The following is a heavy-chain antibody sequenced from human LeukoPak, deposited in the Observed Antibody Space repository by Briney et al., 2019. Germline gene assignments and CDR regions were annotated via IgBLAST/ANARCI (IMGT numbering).Heavy chain of an antibody. V-gene: IGHV4-30-2*01. CDR3: ARDPPSPNYYGSGSSMDV. CDR2: IFHSGST. Sequence: SETLSLTCTVSGGSLSSGGYYWSWIRQAPGKGLEWIGYIFHSGSTYYNPSLKNRVTISVDTSKNQFSLKLSSVTAADTAVYYCARDPPSPNYYGSGSSMDVWGQGTTVTVSS. CDR1: GGSLSSGGYY. D-gene: IGHD3-10*01. J-gene: IGHJ6*02.